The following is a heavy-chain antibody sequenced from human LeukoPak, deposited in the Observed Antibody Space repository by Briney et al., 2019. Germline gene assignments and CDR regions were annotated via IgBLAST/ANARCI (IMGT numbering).Heavy chain of an antibody. CDR1: GGSISICY. CDR3: ARGRGYCSSTSCYAYFDY. J-gene: IGHJ4*02. CDR2: GYYSRST. V-gene: IGHV4-59*01. Sequence: SETLSLTCTVSGGSISICYWSWIRHPPGQGRGWSGYGYYSRSTKYNTSLKTRVTISVNKTQPQFSLKLSSVTAADTAVYYCARGRGYCSSTSCYAYFDYWGQGTLVTVSS. D-gene: IGHD2-2*01.